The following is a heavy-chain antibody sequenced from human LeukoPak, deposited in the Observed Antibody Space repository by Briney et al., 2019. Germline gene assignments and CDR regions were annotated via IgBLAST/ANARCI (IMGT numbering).Heavy chain of an antibody. D-gene: IGHD2/OR15-2a*01. Sequence: GASVKVSCKASGYSFTDYYMHWVRQAPGQGLEWMGWINPNSGGTSYAQKFQGRATMTRETSISTAYVELSGLTSDDTAVYYCARSFPVFDTTSTHFDYWGQGTPITVSS. J-gene: IGHJ4*02. CDR3: ARSFPVFDTTSTHFDY. V-gene: IGHV1-2*02. CDR2: INPNSGGT. CDR1: GYSFTDYY.